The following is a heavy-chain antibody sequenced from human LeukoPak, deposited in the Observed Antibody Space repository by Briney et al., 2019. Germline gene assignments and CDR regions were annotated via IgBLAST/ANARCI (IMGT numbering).Heavy chain of an antibody. D-gene: IGHD3-3*01. CDR3: AKETYYDFWSGSSNWFDP. V-gene: IGHV3-48*01. CDR2: ISSSSSTI. CDR1: GFTFSSYS. Sequence: GGSLRLSCAASGFTFSSYSMNWVRQAPGKGLEWVSYISSSSSTIYYADSVKGRFTISRDNAKSSLYLQMNSLRAEDTAVYYCAKETYYDFWSGSSNWFDPWGQGTLVTVSS. J-gene: IGHJ5*02.